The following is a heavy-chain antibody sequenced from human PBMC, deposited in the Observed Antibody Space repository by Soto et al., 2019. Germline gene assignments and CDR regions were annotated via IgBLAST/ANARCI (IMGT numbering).Heavy chain of an antibody. Sequence: RGSLRLSCAASGFTFISYGIHCFRQSPCKWLEWVAVIWYDGSNKYYADSVKGRFTISRDNSKNTLYLQMNSLRAEDTAVYYCARDEDHYFDYWGQGTLVTVSS. CDR3: ARDEDHYFDY. CDR2: IWYDGSNK. J-gene: IGHJ4*02. CDR1: GFTFISYG. V-gene: IGHV3-33*01.